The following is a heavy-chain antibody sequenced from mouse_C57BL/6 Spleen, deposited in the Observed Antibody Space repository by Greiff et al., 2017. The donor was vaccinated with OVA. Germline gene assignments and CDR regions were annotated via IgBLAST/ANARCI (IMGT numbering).Heavy chain of an antibody. D-gene: IGHD1-1*02. V-gene: IGHV10-1*01. J-gene: IGHJ2*01. CDR2: IRSKSNNYAT. CDR1: GFSFNTYA. Sequence: EVKLMESGGGLVQPKGSLKLSCAASGFSFNTYAMNWVRQAPGKGLEWVARIRSKSNNYATYYADSVKDRFTISRDDSESMLYLQMNNLKTEDTAMYYCVRQGGMYYFDYWGQGTTLTVSS. CDR3: VRQGGMYYFDY.